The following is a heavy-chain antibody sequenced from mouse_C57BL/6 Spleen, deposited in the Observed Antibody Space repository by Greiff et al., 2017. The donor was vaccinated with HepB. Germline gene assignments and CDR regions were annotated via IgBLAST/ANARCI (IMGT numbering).Heavy chain of an antibody. CDR2: IDTEDGET. D-gene: IGHD2-4*01. V-gene: IGHV14-2*01. CDR1: GFNIKDYY. Sequence: EVKLQESGAELVKPGASVKLSCTASGFNIKDYYMHWVKQRTEQGLEWIGRIDTEDGETKYDPKVPGKATITADTSSNPACLELSSLTPEVTAVYYCARRDDYDYWGQGTTLTVSS. CDR3: ARRDDYDY. J-gene: IGHJ2*01.